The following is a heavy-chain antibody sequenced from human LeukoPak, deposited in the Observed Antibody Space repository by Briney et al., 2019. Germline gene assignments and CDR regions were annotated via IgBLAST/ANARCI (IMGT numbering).Heavy chain of an antibody. D-gene: IGHD3-16*01. V-gene: IGHV3-23*01. J-gene: IGHJ4*02. Sequence: GGSLRLSCAASGFTFSNYAMNWVRQAPGKGLEWVSAIDCGGGTYYADSVKGRFTISRDNSKNTLYLQMNSLRAEDTAVYYCAKGPQGDWGQGTLVTVSS. CDR2: IDCGGGT. CDR1: GFTFSNYA. CDR3: AKGPQGD.